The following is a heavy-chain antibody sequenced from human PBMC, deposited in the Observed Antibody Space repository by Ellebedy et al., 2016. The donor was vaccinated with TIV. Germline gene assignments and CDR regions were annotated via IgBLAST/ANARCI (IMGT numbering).Heavy chain of an antibody. CDR3: ARARYNSGWFQDFDY. CDR1: GGSFSGYY. J-gene: IGHJ4*02. Sequence: MPSETLSLTCAVSGGSFSGYYWSWIRQPPGKGLEWIGEVSHSGNTNYNPSLKSRVSISVDTSKKQFSLKLGSVTAADTAVYYCARARYNSGWFQDFDYWGQGTLVTVSS. D-gene: IGHD6-19*01. V-gene: IGHV4-34*01. CDR2: VSHSGNT.